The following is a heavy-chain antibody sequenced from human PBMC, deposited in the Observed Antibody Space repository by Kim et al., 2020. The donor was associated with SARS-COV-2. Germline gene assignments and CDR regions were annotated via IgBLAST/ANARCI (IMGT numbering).Heavy chain of an antibody. D-gene: IGHD2-21*01. Sequence: YAQKFQGRVTMTEDTSTDPAYMELSSLRSEDTAVYYCATEKFRLRGYSQHWGQGTLVTVSS. J-gene: IGHJ1*01. CDR3: ATEKFRLRGYSQH. V-gene: IGHV1-24*01.